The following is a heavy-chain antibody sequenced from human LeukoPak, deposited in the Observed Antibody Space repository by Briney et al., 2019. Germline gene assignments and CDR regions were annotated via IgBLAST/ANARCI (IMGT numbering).Heavy chain of an antibody. J-gene: IGHJ2*01. Sequence: GGSLRLSCAASGVNVSGNYMSWVRQAPGKGLEWVSVIYRGGSAYYADSVKGRFTISRDKSKNTLYLQMNSLRAEDTAVYYCARAPPIAAVGTWYFDLWGRGTLVTVSS. CDR2: IYRGGSA. CDR3: ARAPPIAAVGTWYFDL. CDR1: GVNVSGNY. V-gene: IGHV3-53*01. D-gene: IGHD6-13*01.